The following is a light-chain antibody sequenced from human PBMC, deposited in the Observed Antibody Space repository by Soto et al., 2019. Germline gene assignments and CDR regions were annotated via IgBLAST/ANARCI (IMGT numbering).Light chain of an antibody. CDR3: QTYDSSLRGYV. J-gene: IGLJ1*01. Sequence: QSVLTQPPSVSGAPGQRVTISCTGSNSNIGAGYDVHWYQQLPGTAPKVLIYNNNNRPSGVPDRLSGSKSGTSASLAIDGLQAEDEADYYCQTYDSSLRGYVFGTGTKVTVL. CDR2: NNN. CDR1: NSNIGAGYD. V-gene: IGLV1-40*01.